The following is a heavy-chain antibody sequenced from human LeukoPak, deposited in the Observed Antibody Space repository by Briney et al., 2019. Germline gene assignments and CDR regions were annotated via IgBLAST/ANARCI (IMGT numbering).Heavy chain of an antibody. V-gene: IGHV4-59*11. D-gene: IGHD6-13*01. J-gene: IGHJ5*02. CDR1: GGSISSHY. Sequence: TSETLSLTCTVSGGSISSHYWSWIRQPPGKGLEWIGYIYYSGSTNYNPSLKSRVTISVDTSKNQFSLKLSSVTAADTAVYYCARDRGAAAGTWFYRFDPWGQGTLVTVSS. CDR3: ARDRGAAAGTWFYRFDP. CDR2: IYYSGST.